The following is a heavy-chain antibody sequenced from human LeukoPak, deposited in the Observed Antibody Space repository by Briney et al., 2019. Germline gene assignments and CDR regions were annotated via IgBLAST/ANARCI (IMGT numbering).Heavy chain of an antibody. CDR2: IHYSGNT. D-gene: IGHD2-15*01. V-gene: IGHV4-39*01. Sequence: SETLSLTCTVSGXSISSSSFYWGWIRQPPGMGLEWIGSIHYSGNTFYNPSLKSRLTMSVDTSKNQFSLKLSSVTAADTAVYYCASVLGYCSGGSCYPSWGMDVWGQGTTVTVSS. CDR3: ASVLGYCSGGSCYPSWGMDV. J-gene: IGHJ6*02. CDR1: GXSISSSSFY.